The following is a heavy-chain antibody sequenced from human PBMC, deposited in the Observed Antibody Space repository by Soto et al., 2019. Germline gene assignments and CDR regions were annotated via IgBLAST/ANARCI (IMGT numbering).Heavy chain of an antibody. V-gene: IGHV3-21*01. CDR3: ARETPQGLRYFDWSYAFDI. J-gene: IGHJ3*02. D-gene: IGHD3-9*01. Sequence: AGGALRLSWAASGFTFSSYNRNWVRPAPGKGVGWVSSISSSSSYIYYADSVKGRFTISRDNAKNSLYLQMNSLRAGDTAVYYCARETPQGLRYFDWSYAFDIWGQGTMVTVSS. CDR1: GFTFSSYN. CDR2: ISSSSSYI.